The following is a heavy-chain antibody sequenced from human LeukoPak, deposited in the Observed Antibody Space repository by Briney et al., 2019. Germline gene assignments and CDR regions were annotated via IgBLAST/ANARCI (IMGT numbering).Heavy chain of an antibody. CDR2: IYYSGST. CDR3: ARSPYDFPTHFDY. Sequence: KSSETLSLTCTVSGGSISSGDYYWSWIRQPPGKGLEWIGYIYYSGSTYYNPSLKSRVTISVDTSKNQFSLKLSSVTAADTAVYYCARSPYDFPTHFDYWGQGTLVTVSS. V-gene: IGHV4-30-4*01. CDR1: GGSISSGDYY. J-gene: IGHJ4*02. D-gene: IGHD3-3*01.